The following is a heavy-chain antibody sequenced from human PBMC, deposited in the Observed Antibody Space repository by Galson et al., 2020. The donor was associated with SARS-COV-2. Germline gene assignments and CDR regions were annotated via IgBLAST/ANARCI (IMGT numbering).Heavy chain of an antibody. CDR3: ATNSITITSDYYYVLDV. CDR1: GHTFNSYN. D-gene: IGHD2-2*01. J-gene: IGHJ6*02. V-gene: IGHV1-18*01. Sequence: ASVKVSCKTSGHTFNSYNITWVRQAPGQGLEWMGRISGYNGNTTYAQNLQGRVTMTTDASTNTAYMELRSLRSDDTAIYYCATNSITITSDYYYVLDVWGPGTTVTFSS. CDR2: ISGYNGNT.